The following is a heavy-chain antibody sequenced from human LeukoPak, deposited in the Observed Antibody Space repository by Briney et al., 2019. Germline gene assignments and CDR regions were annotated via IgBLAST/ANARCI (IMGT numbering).Heavy chain of an antibody. Sequence: GSLRLSCAASGFPFSSYGMSWVRQAPGKGLEWVSAISGSGGSTYYADSVKGRFTISRDNSKNTLYLQMNSLRAEDTAVYYCAKDWYAYYYGSGSYGIDYWGQGTLVNVSS. CDR1: GFPFSSYG. CDR2: ISGSGGST. D-gene: IGHD3-10*01. CDR3: AKDWYAYYYGSGSYGIDY. J-gene: IGHJ4*02. V-gene: IGHV3-23*01.